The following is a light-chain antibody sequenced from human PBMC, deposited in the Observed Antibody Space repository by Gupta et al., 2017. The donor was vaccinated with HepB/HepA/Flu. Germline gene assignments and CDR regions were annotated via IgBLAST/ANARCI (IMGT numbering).Light chain of an antibody. V-gene: IGLV1-40*01. J-gene: IGLJ1*01. CDR1: RSNIGAGDD. CDR3: QSYDNSATGCCI. Sequence: QSVLTQPPSVSGAPGQSVAISCTGSRSNIGAGDDVHWYQLLPGTAPQLLIYHNNNRPSGVPDRFSGSKSGTSASLDITGLQPEDEAYYYCQSYDNSATGCCIFGTGTKVTVL. CDR2: HNN.